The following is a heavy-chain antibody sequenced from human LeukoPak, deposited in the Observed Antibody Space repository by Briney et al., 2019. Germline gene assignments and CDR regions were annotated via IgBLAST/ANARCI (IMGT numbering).Heavy chain of an antibody. CDR1: GFTFSSYW. J-gene: IGHJ3*02. Sequence: GGSLRLSCAASGFTFSSYWMSWVRQAPGKGLEWVANIKQDGSETYYVDSVKGRFTISRDNAKNSLYLQMNSLRAEDTAVYYCAREGHGVTMVQGVIKAGGAFDIWGQGTMVTVS. CDR2: IKQDGSET. D-gene: IGHD3-10*01. CDR3: AREGHGVTMVQGVIKAGGAFDI. V-gene: IGHV3-7*01.